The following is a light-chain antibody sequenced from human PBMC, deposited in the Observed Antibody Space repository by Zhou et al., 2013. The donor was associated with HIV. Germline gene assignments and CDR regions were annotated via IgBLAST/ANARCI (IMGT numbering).Light chain of an antibody. CDR1: QRLQHNNGYYY. CDR3: MQAIQTPLT. CDR2: LGS. V-gene: IGKV2-28*01. Sequence: DIVMTQSPLSLPVTPGEPASISCRSSQRLQHNNGYYYLDWYLQKPGQPPLLLIYLGSNRASGVPDRFSGSGSGTDFTLRISKVEAEDVGVYYCMQAIQTPLTFGGGTTVEIK. J-gene: IGKJ4*01.